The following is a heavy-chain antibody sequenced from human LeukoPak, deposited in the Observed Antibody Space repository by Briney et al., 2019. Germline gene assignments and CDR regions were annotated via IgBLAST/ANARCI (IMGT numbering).Heavy chain of an antibody. V-gene: IGHV3-30*02. CDR2: IRYDGSNK. CDR1: GFTFSSYG. Sequence: GGSLRLSCAASGFTFSSYGMHWVRQAPGKGLEWVAFIRYDGSNKYYADSVKGRFTISRDNSKNTLYLQMNSLRSDDTAVYYCAGGDTPSRYCGGDCQDAFDIWGQGTMVTVSS. CDR3: AGGDTPSRYCGGDCQDAFDI. D-gene: IGHD2-21*02. J-gene: IGHJ3*02.